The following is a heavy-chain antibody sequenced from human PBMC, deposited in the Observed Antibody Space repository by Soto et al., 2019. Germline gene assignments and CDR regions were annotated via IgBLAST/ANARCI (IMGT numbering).Heavy chain of an antibody. CDR1: GYAFTTYG. CDR3: AREGLLGY. CDR2: ISAYNGNR. Sequence: QVRLVQSGAEVKQPGASVKVSCKASGYAFTTYGFSWVRQAPGQGLEWMGWISAYNGNRNYAQNLQGRVTMTTDTSTSTAYMELSNLRSDDTAIYYCAREGLLGYWGQGTLVTVSS. V-gene: IGHV1-18*01. J-gene: IGHJ4*02. D-gene: IGHD2-15*01.